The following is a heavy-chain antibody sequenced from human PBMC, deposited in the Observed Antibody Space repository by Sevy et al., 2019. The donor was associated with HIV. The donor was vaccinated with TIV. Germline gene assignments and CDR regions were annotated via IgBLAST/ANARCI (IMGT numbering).Heavy chain of an antibody. Sequence: HSETLSLTCTVSGGSISSRSYYWSWIRQPAGKGLEWIGRIYTSGSTNYNPSLKSRVTISVDTSKNQFSLRLSSVTAADTAVYYCARVYYYEISASDAFDIWGQGTMVTVSS. CDR3: ARVYYYEISASDAFDI. V-gene: IGHV4-61*02. CDR1: GGSISSRSYY. D-gene: IGHD3-22*01. CDR2: IYTSGST. J-gene: IGHJ3*02.